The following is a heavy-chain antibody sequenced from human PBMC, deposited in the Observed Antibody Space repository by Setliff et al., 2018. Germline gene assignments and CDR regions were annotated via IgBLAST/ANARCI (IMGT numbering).Heavy chain of an antibody. D-gene: IGHD5-18*01. CDR2: IYSSGST. J-gene: IGHJ4*02. V-gene: IGHV4-61*09. CDR3: ARQVDTPMAPIDY. Sequence: SETLSLTCTVSGRSVSRDSDFWNWIRRSAGNKLEWIGHIYSSGSTEYNPSLESRVTMSIDASKNQLSLKLSSVTAADSAIYYCARQVDTPMAPIDYWGQGTLVTVLL. CDR1: GRSVSRDSDF.